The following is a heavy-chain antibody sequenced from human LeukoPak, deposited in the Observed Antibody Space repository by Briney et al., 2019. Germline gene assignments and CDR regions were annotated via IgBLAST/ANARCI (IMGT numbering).Heavy chain of an antibody. D-gene: IGHD6-6*01. CDR2: ISGSGGST. CDR3: APRMGSSSVDY. Sequence: GGSLRLSCAASGFTFSSYAMSWVRQAPGEGLEWVSAISGSGGSTYYADSVKGRFTISRDNSKNTLYLQMNSLRAEDTAVYYCAPRMGSSSVDYWGQGTLVTVSS. V-gene: IGHV3-23*01. J-gene: IGHJ4*02. CDR1: GFTFSSYA.